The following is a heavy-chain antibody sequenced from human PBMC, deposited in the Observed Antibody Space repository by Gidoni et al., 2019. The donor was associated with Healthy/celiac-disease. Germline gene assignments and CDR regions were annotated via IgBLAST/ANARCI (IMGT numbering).Heavy chain of an antibody. J-gene: IGHJ3*02. CDR2: IYTSGST. D-gene: IGHD3-22*01. CDR3: AQYYYDSSDYAFDI. V-gene: IGHV4-61*02. CDR1: GGSISSGSYY. Sequence: QVQLQESGPGLVKPSQTLSLTCTISGGSISSGSYYWSWIRQPAGKGLEWIGRIYTSGSTNYNPSRKSRVTISVDTSKNQFSRKLSSVTAADTAVYYCAQYYYDSSDYAFDIWGQGTMVTVSS.